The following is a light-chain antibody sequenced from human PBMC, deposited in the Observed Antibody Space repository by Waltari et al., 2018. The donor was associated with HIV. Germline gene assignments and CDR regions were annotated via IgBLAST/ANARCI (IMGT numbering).Light chain of an antibody. J-gene: IGKJ2*02. CDR3: HQYHDWPRCT. Sequence: IHLTQSPVTLSVSPGDRVTLSCRASQNIGSYLAWYQQKTDQPPTLLVYGASIRTTGIPARFSGSGSETDFNLIIDDIQPDDCAVYYCHQYHDWPRCTFGQGTKVEIK. V-gene: IGKV3D-15*03. CDR2: GAS. CDR1: QNIGSY.